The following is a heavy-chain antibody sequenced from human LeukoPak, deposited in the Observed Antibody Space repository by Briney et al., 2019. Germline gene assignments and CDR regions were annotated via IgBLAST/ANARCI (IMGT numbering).Heavy chain of an antibody. Sequence: GGSLRLSCAASGFIFGSYAMTWVRQAPGRGLEWVAAIGGAGTYYADSVKGRFTISRDDSKNTLYLQMNSLRAEDTAVYYCAKNLDASGSYFPDEWGQGTLVTVSS. D-gene: IGHD3-10*01. V-gene: IGHV3-23*01. CDR1: GFIFGSYA. CDR2: IGGAGT. J-gene: IGHJ4*02. CDR3: AKNLDASGSYFPDE.